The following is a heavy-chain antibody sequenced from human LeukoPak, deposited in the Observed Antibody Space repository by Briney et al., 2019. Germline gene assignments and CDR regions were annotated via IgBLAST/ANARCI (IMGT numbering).Heavy chain of an antibody. CDR3: ARRRGVVPVVRVRPYGMDV. Sequence: GASVKVSCKASGYTFTSYDINWVRQATGQGLEWMGWMNPNCGNTGYAQKFQGRVTMTGNASISTAYMELSSLRSEDTAVYYCARRRGVVPVVRVRPYGMDVWGQGTTVTVSS. V-gene: IGHV1-8*01. J-gene: IGHJ6*02. CDR2: MNPNCGNT. CDR1: GYTFTSYD. D-gene: IGHD2-2*01.